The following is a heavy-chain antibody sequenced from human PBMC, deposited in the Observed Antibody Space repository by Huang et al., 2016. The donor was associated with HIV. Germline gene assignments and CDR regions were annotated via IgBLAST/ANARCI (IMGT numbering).Heavy chain of an antibody. CDR3: ARTYYYDSSGHKNWFDP. CDR1: GYTFTSYG. Sequence: QVQLVQSGAEVKKPGASVKVSCKASGYTFTSYGISWVRQAPGKGLEWMGWISAYNGNTNYAQKVQGRATMTTDTSTSTAYMELRSLRSDDTAVYYCARTYYYDSSGHKNWFDPCGQGTLVTVSS. CDR2: ISAYNGNT. V-gene: IGHV1-18*01. J-gene: IGHJ5*02. D-gene: IGHD3-22*01.